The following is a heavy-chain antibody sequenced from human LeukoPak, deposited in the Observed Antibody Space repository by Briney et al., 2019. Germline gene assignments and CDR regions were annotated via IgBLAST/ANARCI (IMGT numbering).Heavy chain of an antibody. J-gene: IGHJ4*02. V-gene: IGHV3-23*01. Sequence: SGGSLRLSCTASGFTISTYGMNWVRQAPRKGLEWVSVIFGSGDTTYYGNSVKGRFTTSREHSKNMICLQMDRLRAEDTAVYYCAKDQKPDSGYDIDYWGQGTLVTVSS. CDR1: GFTISTYG. CDR3: AKDQKPDSGYDIDY. CDR2: IFGSGDTT. D-gene: IGHD5-12*01.